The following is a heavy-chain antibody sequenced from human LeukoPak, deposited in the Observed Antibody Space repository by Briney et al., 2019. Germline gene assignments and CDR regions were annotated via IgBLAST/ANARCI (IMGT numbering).Heavy chain of an antibody. J-gene: IGHJ6*02. CDR1: GYTFTSYA. CDR2: IIPIFGTA. CDR3: AREGGLQGMDV. V-gene: IGHV1-69*13. D-gene: IGHD3-16*01. Sequence: SVKVSCKASGYTFTSYAMNWVRQAPGQGLEWMGGIIPIFGTANYAQKFQGRVTITADEPTSTAYMELSSLRSEDTAVYYCAREGGLQGMDVWGQGTTVTVSS.